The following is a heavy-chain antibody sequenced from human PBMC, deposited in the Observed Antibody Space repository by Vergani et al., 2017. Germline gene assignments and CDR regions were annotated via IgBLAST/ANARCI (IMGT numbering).Heavy chain of an antibody. CDR3: ARYMTTVYNYGMDV. CDR1: GYTFTSYD. CDR2: MNPNSGNT. J-gene: IGHJ6*02. D-gene: IGHD4-11*01. Sequence: QVQLVQSGAEVKKPGASVKVSCKASGYTFTSYDINWVRQATGQGLEWMGWMNPNSGNTGYAQKFQGRVTMTRNTSISTAYMELSSLRSEDTAVYYCARYMTTVYNYGMDVWGQGTTVTVSS. V-gene: IGHV1-8*01.